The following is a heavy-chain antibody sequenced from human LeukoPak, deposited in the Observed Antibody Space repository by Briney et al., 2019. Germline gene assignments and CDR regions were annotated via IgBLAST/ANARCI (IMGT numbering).Heavy chain of an antibody. D-gene: IGHD2-2*01. V-gene: IGHV4-61*02. CDR1: GDSISSGSYY. Sequence: SDTLSLTCTVSGDSISSGSYYWSWIRQPAGKGLEWIGRLYTSGNTNYNPSLKSRVTISVDSSKNHFSLNLSSVTAADTAVYYCARESSSTWGWFDPWGQGTQVTVSS. CDR3: ARESSSTWGWFDP. J-gene: IGHJ5*02. CDR2: LYTSGNT.